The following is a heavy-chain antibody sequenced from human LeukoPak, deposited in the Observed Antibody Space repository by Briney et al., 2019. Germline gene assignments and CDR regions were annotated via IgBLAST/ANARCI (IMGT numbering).Heavy chain of an antibody. D-gene: IGHD3-9*01. CDR2: ISSSSSYI. V-gene: IGHV3-21*01. Sequence: PGGSLRLSCAASGFTFSSYSMNWVRQAPGKGLEWVSSISSSSSYIYYADSVKGRFTISRDNAKNSLYLQMNSLRAEDTAVYYCARDRSPSAILTGYPLGYWGQGTLVTVSS. J-gene: IGHJ4*02. CDR1: GFTFSSYS. CDR3: ARDRSPSAILTGYPLGY.